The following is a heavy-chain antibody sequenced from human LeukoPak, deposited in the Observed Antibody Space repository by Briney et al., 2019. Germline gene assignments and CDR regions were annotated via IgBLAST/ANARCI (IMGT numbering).Heavy chain of an antibody. D-gene: IGHD3-10*01. J-gene: IGHJ4*02. CDR1: GFTFSSYA. CDR2: ISGSGGST. Sequence: AGGSLRLSCAASGFTFSSYAMSWVRQAPGKGLEWVSAISGSGGSTYYADSVKGRFTISRDNSKNTLYLQMNSLRAEDTAVYYCAKTGTVRGVTPYYFDYWGQGTLVTVSS. CDR3: AKTGTVRGVTPYYFDY. V-gene: IGHV3-23*01.